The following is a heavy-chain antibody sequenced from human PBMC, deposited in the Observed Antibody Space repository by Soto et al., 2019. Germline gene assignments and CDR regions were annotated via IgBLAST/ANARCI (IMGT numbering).Heavy chain of an antibody. D-gene: IGHD3-16*01. CDR2: INTYNGNT. J-gene: IGHJ6*02. CDR3: AMVDVYVTPSPQDV. Sequence: QVQLVQSGAEVKNPGASVKVSCKASGYTFTRYGIGWARQAPGQGLEWMGWINTYNGNTNYAQNVQGRVTLTTDTSTSTAYMELRSLRSYDTATYYCAMVDVYVTPSPQDVWGQGTTFIVSS. V-gene: IGHV1-18*01. CDR1: GYTFTRYG.